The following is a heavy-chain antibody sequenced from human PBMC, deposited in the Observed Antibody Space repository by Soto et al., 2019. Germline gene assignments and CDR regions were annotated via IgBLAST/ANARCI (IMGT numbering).Heavy chain of an antibody. CDR3: ARDRSMYYGMDV. D-gene: IGHD2-8*01. J-gene: IGHJ6*02. CDR2: ISAYNGNT. V-gene: IGHV1-18*01. CDR1: GYTFTSFG. Sequence: QVQLVQSGGEVKKPGASVKVSCKATGYTFTSFGISWVRQAPGQGLEWMGWISAYNGNTNYAQKLQGRVTMTTDTSTSTAYVERGSLTSDDTAVYYCARDRSMYYGMDVWGQGPTVTVSS.